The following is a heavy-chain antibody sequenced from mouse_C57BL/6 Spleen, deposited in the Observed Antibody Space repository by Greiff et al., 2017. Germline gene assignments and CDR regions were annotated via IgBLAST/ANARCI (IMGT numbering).Heavy chain of an antibody. D-gene: IGHD2-2*01. V-gene: IGHV14-2*01. J-gene: IGHJ2*01. CDR1: GFNIKDYY. Sequence: EVQLQQSGAELVKPGASVKLSCTASGFNIKDYYMHWVKQGTEQGLEWIGRIDPEDGETKYAPKVQGKATITADTSSNTAYLQLSSLTSEDTAVYYCAFYGYDGGFDYWGQGTTLTVSS. CDR2: IDPEDGET. CDR3: AFYGYDGGFDY.